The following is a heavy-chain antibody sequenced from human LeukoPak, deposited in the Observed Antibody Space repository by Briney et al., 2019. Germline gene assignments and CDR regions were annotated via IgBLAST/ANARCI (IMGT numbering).Heavy chain of an antibody. Sequence: SVTVSRQASVGTFGSYAISWVRQAPGRGLEWMGRIIPIFGTANYAQKFQGRVTITTDESTSTAYMELSSLRSEDTAVYYCARDSNYYDSSGPYYFDYWGQGTLVTVSS. CDR3: ARDSNYYDSSGPYYFDY. V-gene: IGHV1-69*05. CDR2: IIPIFGTA. CDR1: VGTFGSYA. D-gene: IGHD3-22*01. J-gene: IGHJ4*02.